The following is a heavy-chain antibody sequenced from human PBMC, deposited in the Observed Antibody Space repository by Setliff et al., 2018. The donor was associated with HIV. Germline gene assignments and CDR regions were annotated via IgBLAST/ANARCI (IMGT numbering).Heavy chain of an antibody. CDR2: ISTSGST. CDR1: NGSISGSY. D-gene: IGHD3-10*01. J-gene: IGHJ5*02. V-gene: IGHV4-4*08. Sequence: PSETLSLTCTVSNGSISGSYWSYIRQPPGKGLEWIGHISTSGSTNHNPSLKSRVTISVDTSKNRFALTLRSVTAADTAVYNCARTRSGTYYGEMNWFDPWGQGILVTVSS. CDR3: ARTRSGTYYGEMNWFDP.